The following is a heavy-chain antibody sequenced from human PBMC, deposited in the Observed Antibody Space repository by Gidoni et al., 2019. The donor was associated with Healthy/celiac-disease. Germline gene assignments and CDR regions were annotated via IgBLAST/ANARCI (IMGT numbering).Heavy chain of an antibody. CDR3: ARERDYCSGGSCYSGWFDP. V-gene: IGHV4-59*01. CDR2: IYYSGST. CDR1: GCSISRYY. J-gene: IGHJ5*02. Sequence: QVQLQESGPGLVKPSETLSPTCTVSGCSISRYYWSWSRQPPGKGLEWIGYIYYSGSTNYNPSLKSRVTISVDTSKNQFSLKLSSVTAADTAVYYCARERDYCSGGSCYSGWFDPWGQGTLVTVSS. D-gene: IGHD2-15*01.